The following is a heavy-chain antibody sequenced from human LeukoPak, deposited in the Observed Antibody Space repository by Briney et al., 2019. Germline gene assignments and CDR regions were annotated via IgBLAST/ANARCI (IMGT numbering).Heavy chain of an antibody. J-gene: IGHJ3*02. V-gene: IGHV4-4*07. Sequence: PSETLSLTCTVSGGSISSYYWSWIRQPAGKGLEWIGRIYTSGSTNYNPSLKSRVTMSVDTSKNQFSLKLSSVTAADTAVYYCARGPVHGYSSGWSAFDIWGQGTMVTASS. D-gene: IGHD6-19*01. CDR2: IYTSGST. CDR3: ARGPVHGYSSGWSAFDI. CDR1: GGSISSYY.